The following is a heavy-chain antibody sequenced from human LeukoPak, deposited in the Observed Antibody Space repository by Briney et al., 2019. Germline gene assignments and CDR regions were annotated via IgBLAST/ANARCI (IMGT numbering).Heavy chain of an antibody. J-gene: IGHJ5*02. CDR2: ISGSGGST. Sequence: GGSLRLSCAASGFTFSSYAMSWVRQAPGKGLEWVSAISGSGGSTYYADSVKGRFTISRDNSKNTLYLQMNSLRAEDTAVYYCAKKGYRRYYYGSSGYYQTWGQGTLVTVSS. V-gene: IGHV3-23*01. D-gene: IGHD3-22*01. CDR3: AKKGYRRYYYGSSGYYQT. CDR1: GFTFSSYA.